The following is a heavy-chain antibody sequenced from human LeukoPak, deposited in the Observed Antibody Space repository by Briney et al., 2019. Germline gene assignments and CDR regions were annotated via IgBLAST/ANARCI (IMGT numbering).Heavy chain of an antibody. CDR3: ARRNSLYYDSSGYYGPGAFDI. CDR2: IYPSDSDT. CDR1: GYSFTNSW. D-gene: IGHD3-22*01. J-gene: IGHJ3*02. Sequence: GESLKISCKGSGYSFTNSWIGWVRQMPGKGLEWMGIIYPSDSDTRYSPSFQGQVTISADKSISTAYLQWSSLKASDTAMHYCARRNSLYYDSSGYYGPGAFDIWGQGTMVTVSS. V-gene: IGHV5-51*01.